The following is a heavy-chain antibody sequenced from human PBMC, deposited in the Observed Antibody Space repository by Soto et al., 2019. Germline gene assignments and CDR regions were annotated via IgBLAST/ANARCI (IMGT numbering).Heavy chain of an antibody. CDR2: IYHTGVT. CDR1: GGSITTYY. CDR3: ARNDGFEI. Sequence: QVQLQESGPGLVKPSETLSLTCTVSGGSITTYYWSWIRQPPGKGLEWIGYIYHTGVTKYHPSLKSRVTISVDTSKNQFSLNLTSVTAADTAVYYCARNDGFEIWGQGTMVTVSS. V-gene: IGHV4-59*01. J-gene: IGHJ3*02.